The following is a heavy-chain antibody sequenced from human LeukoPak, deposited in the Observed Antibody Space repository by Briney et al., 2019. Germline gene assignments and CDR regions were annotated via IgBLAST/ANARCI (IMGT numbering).Heavy chain of an antibody. CDR1: GDISNNYV. CDR2: VIPLFNTP. Sequence: ASVKVSCKASGDISNNYVITWVRQAPGQGLEWLGGVIPLFNTPNYAQRFQGRVTITTDQSTHTSYMEVRSLRSEDTAGYYCARVDRNHFYIDVWGRGTTVTVSS. V-gene: IGHV1-69*05. CDR3: ARVDRNHFYIDV. J-gene: IGHJ6*03. D-gene: IGHD3-10*01.